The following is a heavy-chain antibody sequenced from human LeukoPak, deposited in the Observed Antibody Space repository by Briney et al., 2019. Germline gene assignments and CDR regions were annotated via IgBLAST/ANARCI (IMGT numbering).Heavy chain of an antibody. J-gene: IGHJ4*02. CDR1: GGSFSGYY. CDR2: INHSGST. CDR3: ARKGYSGSYGTNY. V-gene: IGHV4-34*01. D-gene: IGHD1-26*01. Sequence: SETLSLTCAVYGGSFSGYYWSWIRQPPGKGLEWIGEINHSGSTNYNPPLKSRVTISVDTSKNQFSLKLSSVTAADTAVYYCARKGYSGSYGTNYWGQGTLVTVSS.